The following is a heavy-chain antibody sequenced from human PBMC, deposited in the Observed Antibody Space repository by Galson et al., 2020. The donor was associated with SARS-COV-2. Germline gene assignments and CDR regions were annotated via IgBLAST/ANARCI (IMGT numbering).Heavy chain of an antibody. CDR1: GYSISSGYY. CDR2: FYHSGST. Sequence: PETLSPTCAVSGYSISSGYYWGWIRQPPGKGLEWIGSFYHSGSTFDNPSLKSRVSMSVDTSKNQFSLKLRSVTAADTAVYYCARAYSGSWSRFDYWGQGTLVTVSS. CDR3: ARAYSGSWSRFDY. J-gene: IGHJ4*02. V-gene: IGHV4-38-2*01. D-gene: IGHD6-13*01.